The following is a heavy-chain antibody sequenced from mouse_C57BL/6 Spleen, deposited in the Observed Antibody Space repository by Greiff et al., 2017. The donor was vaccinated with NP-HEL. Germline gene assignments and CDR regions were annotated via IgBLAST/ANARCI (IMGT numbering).Heavy chain of an antibody. D-gene: IGHD3-2*02. CDR2: ISAGGSYT. V-gene: IGHV5-4*01. CDR3: ARERLRLPFLDY. Sequence: EVKVVESGGGLVKPGGSLKLSCAASGFTFSSYAMSWVRQTPEKRLEWVATISAGGSYTYYPDNVKGRFTISRDNAKNNLYLQKSHLKSEDTAMYYCARERLRLPFLDYWGQGTSVTVSS. CDR1: GFTFSSYA. J-gene: IGHJ4*01.